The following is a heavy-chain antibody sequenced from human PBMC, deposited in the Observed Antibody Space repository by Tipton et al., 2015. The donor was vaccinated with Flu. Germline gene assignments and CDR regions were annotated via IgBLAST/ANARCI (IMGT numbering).Heavy chain of an antibody. Sequence: SLRLSCAASGFTFSEYDMHWVRQTPGKGLEWVAHIWNDGSDQDYEDSVKGRFTISRDNARNTLFLQMNSLRAEDTAVYYCAGDWARLYFYYGMDGWGQGTTVPVSS. CDR2: IWNDGSDQ. D-gene: IGHD3-16*01. V-gene: IGHV3-33*01. J-gene: IGHJ6*02. CDR1: GFTFSEYD. CDR3: AGDWARLYFYYGMDG.